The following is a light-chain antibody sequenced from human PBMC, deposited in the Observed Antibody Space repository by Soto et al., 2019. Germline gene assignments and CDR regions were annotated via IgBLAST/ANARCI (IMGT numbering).Light chain of an antibody. CDR2: KAS. J-gene: IGKJ1*01. Sequence: DIQMTQSPSTLSGSVGDRVTITSRASQTISSWLAWYQQKPGKAPKLLIYKASTLKSGAPSRFSGSGSGTEFTLTISSLQPDDFATYYCQHYNSYSEAFGQGTKVELK. CDR1: QTISSW. V-gene: IGKV1-5*03. CDR3: QHYNSYSEA.